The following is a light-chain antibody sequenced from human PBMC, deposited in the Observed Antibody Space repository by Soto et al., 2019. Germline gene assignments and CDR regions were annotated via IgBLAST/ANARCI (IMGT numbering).Light chain of an antibody. V-gene: IGKV3-20*01. CDR2: GAS. CDR1: QSVYNNY. Sequence: EIVLTQSPGTLSLSPGEGATLSCRASQSVYNNYLAWYQQKPGQAPMLLISGASIRATGIPDRFSGSGSGTDFTLTISRLEPEDFAVYYCQRYGSSPPHTFGQGTKLEIK. J-gene: IGKJ2*01. CDR3: QRYGSSPPHT.